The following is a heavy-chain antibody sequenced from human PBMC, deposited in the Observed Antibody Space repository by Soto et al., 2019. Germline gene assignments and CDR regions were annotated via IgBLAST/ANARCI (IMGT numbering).Heavy chain of an antibody. Sequence: QVQLVQSGAEVKKPGASVKVSCKASGYTFTGYYMHWVRQAPGQGLEWMGWINPNSGGTNYAQKFQGWVTMTRDTSISTAYMELSRLRSDDTAVYYCARDLRLGELSFKRYYGMDVWGQGTTVTVSS. CDR1: GYTFTGYY. CDR3: ARDLRLGELSFKRYYGMDV. V-gene: IGHV1-2*04. CDR2: INPNSGGT. D-gene: IGHD3-16*02. J-gene: IGHJ6*02.